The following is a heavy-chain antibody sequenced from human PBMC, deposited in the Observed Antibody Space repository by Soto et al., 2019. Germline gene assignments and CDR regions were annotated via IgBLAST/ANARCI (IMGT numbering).Heavy chain of an antibody. CDR3: ARDRGIAARLKPYYYYYMDV. J-gene: IGHJ6*03. CDR2: INPSDGTT. CDR1: GYTFSNYY. V-gene: IGHV1-46*01. D-gene: IGHD6-6*01. Sequence: GASVKVSCKASGYTFSNYYIHWVRQAPRQGLEWMGLINPSDGTTRYAQKFQGRVTMTRDTSTSTVYVELSSLRSEDTAVYYCARDRGIAARLKPYYYYYMDVWGKGTTVTVSS.